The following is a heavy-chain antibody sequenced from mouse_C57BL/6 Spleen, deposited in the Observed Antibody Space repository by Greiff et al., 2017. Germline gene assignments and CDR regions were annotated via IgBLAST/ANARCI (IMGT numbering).Heavy chain of an antibody. V-gene: IGHV1-26*01. J-gene: IGHJ4*01. Sequence: VQLQQSGPELVKPGASVKISCKASGHTFTDYYMNWVKQSHGKSLEWIGDINPNNGGTSYNQKFKGKATLTVDKSSSTAYMELRSLTSEDSAVYYWSRSDSNDPYYAMDYWGQGTSVTVSS. CDR3: SRSDSNDPYYAMDY. CDR1: GHTFTDYY. CDR2: INPNNGGT. D-gene: IGHD2-12*01.